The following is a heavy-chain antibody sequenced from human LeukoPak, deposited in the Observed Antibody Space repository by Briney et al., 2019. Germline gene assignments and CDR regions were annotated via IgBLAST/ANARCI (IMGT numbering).Heavy chain of an antibody. V-gene: IGHV1-46*01. CDR2: INPSGGST. CDR3: AREKVPSYSGSYQEDDY. J-gene: IGHJ4*02. D-gene: IGHD1-26*01. CDR1: GYTFTSYY. Sequence: GASVKVSCKASGYTFTSYYMHWVRQAPGQGLEWMGIINPSGGSTSYAQKFQGRVTMTRDMSTSTVYMELSSLRSEDTAVYYCAREKVPSYSGSYQEDDYWGQGTLVTVSS.